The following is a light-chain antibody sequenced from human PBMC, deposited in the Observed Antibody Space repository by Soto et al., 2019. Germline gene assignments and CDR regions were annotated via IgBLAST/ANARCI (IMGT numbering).Light chain of an antibody. CDR1: QSVSSSY. Sequence: EIVLTQSPGTLSLSPGERATLSCRASQSVSSSYLAWYQQKPGQAPRLLIYGASSRATGIPDRFSGSGSGTDFTLTISRLEPEDLAVYYCQQYGSAPLTFGHGTKLEIK. CDR3: QQYGSAPLT. J-gene: IGKJ2*01. V-gene: IGKV3-20*01. CDR2: GAS.